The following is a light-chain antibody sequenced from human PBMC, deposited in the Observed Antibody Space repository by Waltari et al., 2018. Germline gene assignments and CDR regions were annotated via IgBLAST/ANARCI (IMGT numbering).Light chain of an antibody. CDR1: QNVYYRSNNRNY. J-gene: IGKJ4*01. V-gene: IGKV4-1*01. Sequence: DIVMTQSPDSLAVSLGERATINCKSSQNVYYRSNNRNYLAWYQQKPGQPPKLVLYWASAREVGVPDRFSGSGSGTDFTLTISSLQAEDVAIYYCQQYYSSPVTFGGGTKVEIK. CDR2: WAS. CDR3: QQYYSSPVT.